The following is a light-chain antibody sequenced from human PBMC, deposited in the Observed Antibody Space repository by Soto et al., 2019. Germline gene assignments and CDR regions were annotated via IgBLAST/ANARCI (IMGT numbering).Light chain of an antibody. CDR2: GAS. Sequence: DIQMTQSPSSLSASVGDRVTITCRASQGIRIDLGWFQQRPGKAPKRLIYGASSLQSGVPSRFSGSGYGTEFTLTISNRQPEDFATYYCLQHNNFPRTFGQGTKVEIK. V-gene: IGKV1-17*02. CDR1: QGIRID. CDR3: LQHNNFPRT. J-gene: IGKJ1*01.